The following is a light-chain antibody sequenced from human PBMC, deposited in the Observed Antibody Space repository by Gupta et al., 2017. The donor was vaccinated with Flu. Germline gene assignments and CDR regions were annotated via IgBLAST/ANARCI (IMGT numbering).Light chain of an antibody. CDR2: GAS. CDR3: QKYNSVPWT. CDR1: QDISNS. V-gene: IGKV1-27*01. Sequence: GDRVTIPCRASQDISNSLAWYQQTPGKVPKLVIFGASTLQSGVPSRFSGSGSGTEFTLTISSLQPEDVATYYCQKYNSVPWTFGQGTKVEIK. J-gene: IGKJ1*01.